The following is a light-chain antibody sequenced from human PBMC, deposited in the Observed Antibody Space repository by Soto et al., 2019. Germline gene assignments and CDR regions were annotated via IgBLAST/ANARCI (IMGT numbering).Light chain of an antibody. V-gene: IGLV1-40*01. CDR1: SSNIGAGYD. CDR3: QSYDISLTTWV. J-gene: IGLJ3*02. CDR2: GNS. Sequence: QSVLTQPPSVSGAPRQRVTISCTGSSSNIGAGYDVHWYQQLPGTAPKLLIYGNSNRPSGVPDRFSGSKSGASASLALTGLQAEDEADYYCQSYDISLTTWVFGGGTKVTVL.